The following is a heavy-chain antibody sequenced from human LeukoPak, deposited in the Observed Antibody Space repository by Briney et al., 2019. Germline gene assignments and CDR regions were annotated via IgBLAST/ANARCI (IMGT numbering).Heavy chain of an antibody. CDR2: MNPNSGNT. Sequence: GASVKVSCKASGYTFTSYDINWVRQATGQGLEWMGWMNPNSGNTGYAQKFQGRVTMTRNTSISTAYMELSSLRSEDTAVYYCARGRDIRGVNNWFDPWGQGTLVTVSS. V-gene: IGHV1-8*01. D-gene: IGHD3-10*01. CDR1: GYTFTSYD. CDR3: ARGRDIRGVNNWFDP. J-gene: IGHJ5*02.